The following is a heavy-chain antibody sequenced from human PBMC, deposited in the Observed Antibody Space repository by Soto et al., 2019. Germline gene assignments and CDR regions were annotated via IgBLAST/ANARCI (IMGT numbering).Heavy chain of an antibody. D-gene: IGHD4-17*01. V-gene: IGHV4-4*02. CDR3: ARAFNDYGDASPGVIN. J-gene: IGHJ4*02. CDR2: IYHSGST. CDR1: GGSISSSNW. Sequence: QVQLQESGPGLVKPSGTLSLTCAVSGGSISSSNWWSWVRQPPGKGLEWIGEIYHSGSTNYNPSLKSRVTVSVDKSKNQFSLTLSSVTAADTAVYYCARAFNDYGDASPGVINWGQGTLVTVSS.